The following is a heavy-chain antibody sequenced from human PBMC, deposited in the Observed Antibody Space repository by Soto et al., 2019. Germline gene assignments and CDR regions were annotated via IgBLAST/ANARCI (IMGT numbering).Heavy chain of an antibody. CDR2: IYYSGST. J-gene: IGHJ6*02. D-gene: IGHD2-2*01. Sequence: TSETLSLTCSVSGGSISSSSYSWGWIRQPPGKGLEWIGTIYYSGSTHYNPPLEGRVAISADTPNNQLSLRLSSVTAADTAVYYCGRQPGHCGSTTCFGYYSVDVWGQGATVTVSS. V-gene: IGHV4-39*01. CDR1: GGSISSSSYS. CDR3: GRQPGHCGSTTCFGYYSVDV.